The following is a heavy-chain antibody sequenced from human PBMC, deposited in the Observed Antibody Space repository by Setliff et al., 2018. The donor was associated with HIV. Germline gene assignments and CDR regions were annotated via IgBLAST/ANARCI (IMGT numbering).Heavy chain of an antibody. J-gene: IGHJ4*02. Sequence: GGSLRLSCAASGFTFSSHWMNWVRQAPGKGLEWVASISSSGTYIHYADSVKGRFSISRDNAQNSFSLQMSSLRPEDTAVYSCAAVFTGEPGRSLDYWGPGTLVTVS. D-gene: IGHD2-15*01. CDR3: AAVFTGEPGRSLDY. CDR2: ISSSGTYI. CDR1: GFTFSSHW. V-gene: IGHV3-21*06.